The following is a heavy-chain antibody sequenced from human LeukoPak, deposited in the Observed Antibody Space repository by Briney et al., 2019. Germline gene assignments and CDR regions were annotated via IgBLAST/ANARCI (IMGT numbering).Heavy chain of an antibody. CDR2: ISSSSTYI. J-gene: IGHJ6*02. Sequence: GGSLRLSCAASGFTFRSYSMNWVRQAPGKGLEWVSSISSSSTYIYYADSVKGRFIISRDNAKNSLYLQMNSLRAEDTAVYYCARPHPRTVFGVFSYYYGMDVWGQGTTVTVSS. V-gene: IGHV3-21*01. CDR1: GFTFRSYS. CDR3: ARPHPRTVFGVFSYYYGMDV. D-gene: IGHD3-3*01.